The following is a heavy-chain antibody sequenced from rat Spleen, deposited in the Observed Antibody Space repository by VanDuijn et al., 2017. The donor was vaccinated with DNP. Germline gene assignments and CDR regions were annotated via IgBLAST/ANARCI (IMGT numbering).Heavy chain of an antibody. CDR1: GFTFSDYY. Sequence: EVQLVESGGNLVQPGRSLKLSCAASGFTFSDYYVAWVRQAPTKGLEWVAYISYDGSSTFYGDSVKGRFTISRDNAKSTLYLQMDSLGSEDTATYYCAARAPGDYYYGGYFDYWGQGVMVTVSS. J-gene: IGHJ2*01. CDR3: AARAPGDYYYGGYFDY. D-gene: IGHD1-6*01. V-gene: IGHV5-22*01. CDR2: ISYDGSST.